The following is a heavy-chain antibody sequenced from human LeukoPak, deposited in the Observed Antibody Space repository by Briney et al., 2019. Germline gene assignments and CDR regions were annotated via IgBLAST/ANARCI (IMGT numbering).Heavy chain of an antibody. D-gene: IGHD5-24*01. J-gene: IGHJ4*02. V-gene: IGHV4-59*01. CDR2: IYYSGST. Sequence: SETLSLTCTVSGGSISSYYWSWIRQPPGKGLEWIGYIYYSGSTNYNPSLKSRVTISVDTSKNQFSLNLSSVTAADTAVYYCARSSSRDGYNYYWGQGTLVTVSS. CDR3: ARSSSRDGYNYY. CDR1: GGSISSYY.